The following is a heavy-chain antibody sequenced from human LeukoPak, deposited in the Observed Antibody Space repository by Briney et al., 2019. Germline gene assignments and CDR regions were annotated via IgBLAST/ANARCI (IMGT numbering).Heavy chain of an antibody. CDR2: IWYDGSNK. D-gene: IGHD3-16*01. J-gene: IGHJ6*02. CDR1: GFTFSSYG. V-gene: IGHV3-33*01. CDR3: ASVSPLTAPYYYYGMDV. Sequence: PGRSLRLSCAASGFTFSSYGMHWVRQAPGKGLEWVAVIWYDGSNKYYADSVKGRFTTSRDNSKNTLYLQMNSLRAEDTAVYYCASVSPLTAPYYYYGMDVWGQGTTVTVSS.